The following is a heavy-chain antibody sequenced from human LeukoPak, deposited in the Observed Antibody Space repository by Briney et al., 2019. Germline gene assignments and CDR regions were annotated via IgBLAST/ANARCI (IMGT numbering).Heavy chain of an antibody. Sequence: SSQTLSLTCTVSGGSISSGDYYWSWIRQPPRKGLEWIGYIYYSGSTYYNPSLKSRVTISVDTSKNQFSLKLSSVTAADTAVYYCARRSARLWFGESLYYFDYWGQGTLVTVSS. V-gene: IGHV4-30-4*08. J-gene: IGHJ4*02. CDR2: IYYSGST. CDR1: GGSISSGDYY. D-gene: IGHD3-10*01. CDR3: ARRSARLWFGESLYYFDY.